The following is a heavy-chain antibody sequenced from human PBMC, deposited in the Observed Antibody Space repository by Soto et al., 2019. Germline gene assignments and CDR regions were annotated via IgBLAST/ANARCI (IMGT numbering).Heavy chain of an antibody. V-gene: IGHV3-33*01. CDR3: ARELEYYDYFGLDV. CDR1: GFPLSDYG. Sequence: QVQLVESGGGVVQPGKSLRLSCEVSGFPLSDYGMHWVRQAPGKGLEWVAVLWSDGANSFYAGSVMGRFTVSRDTSKNTLFLEVEGLRGDDTGVYYCARELEYYDYFGLDVWGQGTTVIVSS. J-gene: IGHJ6*02. CDR2: LWSDGANS. D-gene: IGHD6-6*01.